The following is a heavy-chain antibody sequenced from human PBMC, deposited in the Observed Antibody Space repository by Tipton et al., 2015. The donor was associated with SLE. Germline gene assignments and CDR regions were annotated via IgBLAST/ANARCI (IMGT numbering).Heavy chain of an antibody. CDR1: GFTFSRFA. CDR2: IYHSGST. CDR3: ASIGPIYYYYYYMDV. Sequence: LRLSCAASGFTFSRFAFHWVRQPPGKGLEWIGEIYHSGSTNYNPSLKSRVTISVDKSKNQFSLKLSSVTAADTAVYYCASIGPIYYYYYYMDVWGKGTTVTVSS. J-gene: IGHJ6*03. V-gene: IGHV4-34*08.